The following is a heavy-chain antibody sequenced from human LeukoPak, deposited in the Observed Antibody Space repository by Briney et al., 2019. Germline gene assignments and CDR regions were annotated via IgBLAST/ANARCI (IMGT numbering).Heavy chain of an antibody. CDR3: ATSGRIAVAGGYFDY. J-gene: IGHJ4*02. CDR2: IYSGGST. Sequence: GGSLRLSCAASGFTVSSNYMSWVRQAPGKGLEWVSVIYSGGSTYYADSVKGRFTISRDNSKNTLYLQMNSLRAKDTAVYYCATSGRIAVAGGYFDYWGQGTLVTVSS. V-gene: IGHV3-66*01. D-gene: IGHD6-19*01. CDR1: GFTVSSNY.